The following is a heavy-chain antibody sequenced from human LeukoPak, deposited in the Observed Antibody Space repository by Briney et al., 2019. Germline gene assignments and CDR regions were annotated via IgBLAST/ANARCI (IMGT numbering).Heavy chain of an antibody. CDR3: AKLGYDSSGYYPDAFDI. Sequence: GGSLRLSCAASGFTFHIYAMNWVRQAPGKGLEWVSTISGSGGSTYYADSVKGRFTISRDNFKNTLYLQMNSLRAEDTAVYYCAKLGYDSSGYYPDAFDIWGQGTMVTVSS. CDR1: GFTFHIYA. V-gene: IGHV3-23*01. J-gene: IGHJ3*02. D-gene: IGHD3-22*01. CDR2: ISGSGGST.